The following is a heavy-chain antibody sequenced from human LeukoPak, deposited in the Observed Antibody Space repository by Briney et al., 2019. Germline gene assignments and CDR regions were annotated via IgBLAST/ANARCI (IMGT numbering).Heavy chain of an antibody. J-gene: IGHJ4*02. CDR3: AKGRGGSCYSGLDS. V-gene: IGHV3-23*01. D-gene: IGHD2-15*01. CDR2: ICGGGDTT. CDR1: GFTFSIYA. Sequence: PGGSLRLSCAASGFTFSIYAMSWVRLAPGKGLEWVSSICGGGDTTYCADSVKGRFTISRDTSKNTLYLQMDGLRAEDMATYYCAKGRGGSCYSGLDSWGQGTLVTVSS.